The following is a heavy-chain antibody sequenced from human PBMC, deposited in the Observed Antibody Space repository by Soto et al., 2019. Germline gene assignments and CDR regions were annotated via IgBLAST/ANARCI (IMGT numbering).Heavy chain of an antibody. V-gene: IGHV1-69*13. J-gene: IGHJ6*02. Sequence: SVKVSCKASGGTFSSYAISWVRQAPGQGLEWMGGIIPIFGTANYAQKFQGRVTITADESTSTAYMELSSLRSEDTAVYYCARDRGYYGSGSYYPQDYYYYGMDVWGQGTTVTVS. D-gene: IGHD3-10*01. CDR1: GGTFSSYA. CDR3: ARDRGYYGSGSYYPQDYYYYGMDV. CDR2: IIPIFGTA.